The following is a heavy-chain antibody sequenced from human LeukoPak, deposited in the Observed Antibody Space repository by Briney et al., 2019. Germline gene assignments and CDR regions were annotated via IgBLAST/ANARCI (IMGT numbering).Heavy chain of an antibody. CDR2: IYYSGST. V-gene: IGHV4-59*01. Sequence: PSETLSLTCTVSGGSISSYYWSWIRQPPGKGLEWIGYIYYSGSTNYNPSLKSRVTISVGTSKNQFSLKLSSVTAADTAVYYCARDGVTMVRGAKGYYYGMDVWGQGTTVTVSS. CDR3: ARDGVTMVRGAKGYYYGMDV. CDR1: GGSISSYY. J-gene: IGHJ6*02. D-gene: IGHD3-10*01.